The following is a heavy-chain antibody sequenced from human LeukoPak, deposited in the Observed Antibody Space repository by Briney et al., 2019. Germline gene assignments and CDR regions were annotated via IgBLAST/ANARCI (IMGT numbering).Heavy chain of an antibody. D-gene: IGHD3-22*01. Sequence: GASVKVSCKASGYTFTGYYMHWVRQAPGQGLEWMGWINPNSGGTKYAQKFQGRVTMTRDTSISTAYMDLSRLRSDDTAVYYCARDRTYYDSSGTFDYWGQGTLVTVSS. V-gene: IGHV1-2*02. CDR3: ARDRTYYDSSGTFDY. CDR2: INPNSGGT. CDR1: GYTFTGYY. J-gene: IGHJ4*02.